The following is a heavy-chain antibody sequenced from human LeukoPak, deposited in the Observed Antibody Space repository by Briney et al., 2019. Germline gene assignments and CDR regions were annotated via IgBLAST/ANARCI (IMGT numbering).Heavy chain of an antibody. J-gene: IGHJ4*02. V-gene: IGHV3-7*01. D-gene: IGHD2-15*01. CDR3: ARQGGNFDY. CDR1: GFTFSSYW. Sequence: GGSLRLSCAVSGFTFSSYWMSWVRQAPRKGLEWVASIKHDESEKYYVDSVKGRFPISRDNAKNSLYLQMNSLRAEDTAVYYCARQGGNFDYWGQGTLVTVSS. CDR2: IKHDESEK.